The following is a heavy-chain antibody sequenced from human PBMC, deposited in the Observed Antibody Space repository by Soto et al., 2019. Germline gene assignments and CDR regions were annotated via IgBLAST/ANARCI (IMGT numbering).Heavy chain of an antibody. D-gene: IGHD3-9*01. Sequence: QVQLQQWGAGPLRPLETLSLTCGVSGGSFSGYYWAWIRRSPGKGLEWIGEDNDRGSINNNPSLKSRVSISVDTSKNHYSLNLRSVTAADTAVYYCARESHDILTGPPWVWYFDLWGRGTLVTVSS. V-gene: IGHV4-34*01. CDR3: ARESHDILTGPPWVWYFDL. J-gene: IGHJ2*01. CDR1: GGSFSGYY. CDR2: DNDRGSI.